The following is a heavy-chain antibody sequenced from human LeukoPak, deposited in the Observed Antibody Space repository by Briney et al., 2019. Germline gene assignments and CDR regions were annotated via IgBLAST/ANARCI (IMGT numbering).Heavy chain of an antibody. CDR2: ISAYNGNT. J-gene: IGHJ4*02. CDR1: GYTFTSYG. D-gene: IGHD2-15*01. Sequence: ASVKVSCKASGYTFTSYGISWVQQAPGQGLEWMGWISAYNGNTNYAQKLQGRVTMTTDTSTSTAYMELRSLRSDDTAVYYCARDAPAWGDIVVVVAATGLSALDYWGQGTLVTVSS. V-gene: IGHV1-18*01. CDR3: ARDAPAWGDIVVVVAATGLSALDY.